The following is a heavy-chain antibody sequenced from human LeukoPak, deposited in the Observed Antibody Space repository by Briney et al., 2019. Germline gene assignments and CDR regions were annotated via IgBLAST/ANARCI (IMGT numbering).Heavy chain of an antibody. CDR2: INPNDGGT. J-gene: IGHJ4*02. V-gene: IGHV1-2*02. Sequence: ASVKVSCKASGYTLTDYYIHWLRQAPGQGPEWVGWINPNDGGTKYAQKFQGRVSMIRDTSINTAYMELTRLTSDDTAVYYCARDGGLDCWGQGTQLTVSS. CDR1: GYTLTDYY. CDR3: ARDGGLDC. D-gene: IGHD3-16*01.